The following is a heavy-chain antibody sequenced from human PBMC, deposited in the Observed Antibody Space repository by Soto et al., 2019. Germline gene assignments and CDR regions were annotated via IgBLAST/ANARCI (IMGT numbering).Heavy chain of an antibody. Sequence: QVQLQESGPGLVKPSETLSLTCTVSGGSISGYYWSWIRQPPGKGLEWIGYMYKTGSTVYNPSFKSRVTISVDTSNNQFSLKLNSVTAADTAVYYCARDLWGYCGTDCYPLDVWGQGTTVTVSS. D-gene: IGHD2-21*02. CDR2: MYKTGST. CDR1: GGSISGYY. V-gene: IGHV4-59*01. CDR3: ARDLWGYCGTDCYPLDV. J-gene: IGHJ6*02.